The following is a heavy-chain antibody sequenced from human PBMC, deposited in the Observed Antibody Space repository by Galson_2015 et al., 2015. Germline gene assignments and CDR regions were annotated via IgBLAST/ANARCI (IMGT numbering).Heavy chain of an antibody. CDR2: LSHTGSSI. D-gene: IGHD2-21*02. J-gene: IGHJ4*02. CDR3: AKDRRAVVMSAYDY. V-gene: IGHV3-23*01. Sequence: SLRLSCAASGFTFSSSAMNWVRQAPGKGLEWVSALSHTGSSIYYADSVKGRFTISRDNSKNTLYLHLNSLRADDTAVYYCAKDRRAVVMSAYDYGGQGPQVTVSS. CDR1: GFTFSSSA.